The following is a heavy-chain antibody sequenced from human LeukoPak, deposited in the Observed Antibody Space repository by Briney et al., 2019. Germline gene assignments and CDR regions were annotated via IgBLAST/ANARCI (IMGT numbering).Heavy chain of an antibody. CDR2: IKQDGSDK. V-gene: IGHV3-7*01. CDR3: ARDHVSGCYAY. CDR1: VFAFGTYW. J-gene: IGHJ4*02. Sequence: QAGGSLRLSCAASVFAFGTYWMTWVRRAPGKGLEWVAKIKQDGSDKYYADSVKGRFAISRDNAKNSLYLEMNTLTVEDTAVYYCARDHVSGCYAYWGQGTLVTVSS. D-gene: IGHD2-2*01.